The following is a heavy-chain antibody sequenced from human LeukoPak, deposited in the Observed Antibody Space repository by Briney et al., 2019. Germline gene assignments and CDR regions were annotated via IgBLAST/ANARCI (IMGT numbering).Heavy chain of an antibody. CDR2: MNPNSGNT. Sequence: GASVKVSCKASGYTFTSYDINWVRQATGQGLEWMGWMNPNSGNTGYAQKFQGRVTMTRNTSISTAYMELSSLRSEDTAVYYCARTTVRGVISAYDYGMDVWGQGTTVTVSS. CDR1: GYTFTSYD. V-gene: IGHV1-8*01. D-gene: IGHD3-10*01. J-gene: IGHJ6*02. CDR3: ARTTVRGVISAYDYGMDV.